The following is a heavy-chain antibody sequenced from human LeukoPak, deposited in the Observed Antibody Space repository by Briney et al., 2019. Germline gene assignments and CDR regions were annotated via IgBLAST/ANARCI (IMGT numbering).Heavy chain of an antibody. D-gene: IGHD3-10*01. V-gene: IGHV1-69*04. CDR3: ARERGDYDGSGSYYPNPHNWFDP. J-gene: IGHJ5*02. Sequence: SVKVTCKASGGTFSSYAISWVRQAPGQGLEWMGRIIPILGIANYVQKFQGRVTITADKSTSTAYMELSSLRSEDTAVYYCARERGDYDGSGSYYPNPHNWFDPWGQGTLVTVSS. CDR1: GGTFSSYA. CDR2: IIPILGIA.